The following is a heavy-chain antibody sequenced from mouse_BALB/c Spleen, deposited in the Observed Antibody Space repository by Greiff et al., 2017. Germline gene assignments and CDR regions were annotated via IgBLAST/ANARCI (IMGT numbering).Heavy chain of an antibody. Sequence: EVMLVESGGGLVQPGGSRKLSCAASGFTFSSFGMHWVRQAPEKGLEWVAYISSGSSTIYYADTVKGRFTISRDNPKNTLFLQMTSLRSEDTAMYYCARGGSPAWFAYWGQGTLVTVSA. CDR3: ARGGSPAWFAY. J-gene: IGHJ3*01. CDR1: GFTFSSFG. CDR2: ISSGSSTI. V-gene: IGHV5-17*02. D-gene: IGHD1-1*02.